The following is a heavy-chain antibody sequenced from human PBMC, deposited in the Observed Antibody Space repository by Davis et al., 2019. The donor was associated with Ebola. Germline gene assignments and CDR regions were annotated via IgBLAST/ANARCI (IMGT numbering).Heavy chain of an antibody. D-gene: IGHD3-22*01. Sequence: SETLSLTCTVSGYSISSGYYWGWIRQPPGKGLEWIGYYYYTGSTYYSPSLRSRVTISVDTSKNLFSLKLTSVTAADTAVYYCARVGVPYYYDSSGYYSYWYFDLWGRGTLVTVSS. CDR1: GYSISSGYY. V-gene: IGHV4-38-2*02. CDR2: YYYTGST. CDR3: ARVGVPYYYDSSGYYSYWYFDL. J-gene: IGHJ2*01.